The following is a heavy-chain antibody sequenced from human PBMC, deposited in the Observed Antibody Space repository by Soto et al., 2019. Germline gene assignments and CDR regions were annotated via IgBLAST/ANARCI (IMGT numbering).Heavy chain of an antibody. Sequence: CAASGFTFSSYAMTWVRQAPGKGLEWVSAISGSGGSTYYADSVKGRFTISRDNSKNTLFLQMNSLRAEDTAVYYCARGGYYYDSSGFPTNWFDPWGQGTLVTVSS. V-gene: IGHV3-23*01. D-gene: IGHD3-22*01. CDR1: GFTFSSYA. CDR2: ISGSGGST. CDR3: ARGGYYYDSSGFPTNWFDP. J-gene: IGHJ5*02.